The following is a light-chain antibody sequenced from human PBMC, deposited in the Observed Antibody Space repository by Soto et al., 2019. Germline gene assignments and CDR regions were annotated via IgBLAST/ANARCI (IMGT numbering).Light chain of an antibody. CDR3: QQYGSSPPIT. CDR1: QSVSSY. CDR2: DAS. Sequence: EIVLTQSRATLSLSPGERATLSCRASQSVSSYLAWYQQKPGQAPRLLIYDASNRATGIPARFSGSGSGTEFTLTISRLEPEDFAVYYCQQYGSSPPITFGQGTRLEIK. J-gene: IGKJ5*01. V-gene: IGKV3-20*01.